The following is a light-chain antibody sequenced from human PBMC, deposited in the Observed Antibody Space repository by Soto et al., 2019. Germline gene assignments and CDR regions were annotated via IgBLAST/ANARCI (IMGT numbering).Light chain of an antibody. CDR1: QSVSSY. CDR2: DAS. Sequence: EIELPRSAAALSLSPGERATLSSTASQSVSSYLAWYQQKPGQAPRLLIYDASNRATGIPARFSGSGSGTDFTLTISSLEPEDFAVYYCQQRSNWPATFGQGTKV. J-gene: IGKJ1*01. V-gene: IGKV3-11*01. CDR3: QQRSNWPAT.